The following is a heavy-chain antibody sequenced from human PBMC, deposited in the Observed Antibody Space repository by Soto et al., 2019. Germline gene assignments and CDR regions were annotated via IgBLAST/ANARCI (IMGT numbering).Heavy chain of an antibody. D-gene: IGHD6-19*01. J-gene: IGHJ5*02. Sequence: SETLSLTCGVSGGTVASSHWWSWVRQSPGRGLEWIGNVYHTGDTNFNPSPQSRVTFSVDKSNNQFSLRLTSVTAADTAVYFCAREIVAAGGNNYFDPWGPGTLVTVSS. CDR2: VYHTGDT. V-gene: IGHV4-4*02. CDR1: GGTVASSHW. CDR3: AREIVAAGGNNYFDP.